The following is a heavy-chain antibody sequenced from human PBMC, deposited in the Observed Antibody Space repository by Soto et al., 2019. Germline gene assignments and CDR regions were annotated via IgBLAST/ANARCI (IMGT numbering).Heavy chain of an antibody. Sequence: GGSLRLSCAASGFTFSSYGMHWVRQAPGKGLEWVAVIWYDGSNKYYADSVKGRFTISRDNSKNTLYLQMNSLRAEDTAVYYCARDRLRDYNWLDPWGQGTLVTVSS. J-gene: IGHJ5*02. V-gene: IGHV3-33*01. CDR3: ARDRLRDYNWLDP. D-gene: IGHD3-10*01. CDR1: GFTFSSYG. CDR2: IWYDGSNK.